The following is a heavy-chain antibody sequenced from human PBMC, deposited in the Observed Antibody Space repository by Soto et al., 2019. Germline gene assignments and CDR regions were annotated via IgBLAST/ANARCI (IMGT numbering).Heavy chain of an antibody. CDR1: GFTFSDYW. CDR2: VSSDGSST. CDR3: GRGGGAGMVKYGMDV. J-gene: IGHJ6*02. Sequence: EVQLVESGGGLVQPGGSLRLSCAASGFTFSDYWMHWVRQAPGKGLVWVSRVSSDGSSTTYADSVKGRFTISRDTAKNPLYLQMNILRAEDTAVYYCGRGGGAGMVKYGMDVWGQGTTVTVSS. V-gene: IGHV3-74*01. D-gene: IGHD5-18*01.